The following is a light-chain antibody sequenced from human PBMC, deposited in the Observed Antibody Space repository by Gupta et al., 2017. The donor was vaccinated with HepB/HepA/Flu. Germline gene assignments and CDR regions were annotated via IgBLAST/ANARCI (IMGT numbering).Light chain of an antibody. CDR2: DAS. Sequence: IHTTQSPSSVSASVGDRVAIACQPCQHISNYLFWYQQLPGKAPKVLVYDASNCIPGVPSRFSGGRSRIDFTLGSSSRLNNDVAASYFHQYDGVPPLTFGGGTKVEIK. CDR3: HQYDGVPPLT. J-gene: IGKJ4*01. V-gene: IGKV1-33*01. CDR1: QHISNY.